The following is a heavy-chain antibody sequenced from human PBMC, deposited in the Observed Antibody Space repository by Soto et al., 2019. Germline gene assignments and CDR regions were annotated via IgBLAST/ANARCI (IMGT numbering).Heavy chain of an antibody. Sequence: GGSLRLSCAASDFDSSSYGIHWVRQAPGKGLEWVAASSYDGRETFYADSAKGRFTVSKEMSKNTAFLQMNALRHEDTAVYFCARDSGWPILNFDNWGQGTPVTVSS. CDR3: ARDSGWPILNFDN. CDR1: DFDSSSYG. CDR2: SSYDGRET. J-gene: IGHJ4*02. V-gene: IGHV3-30*03. D-gene: IGHD3-10*01.